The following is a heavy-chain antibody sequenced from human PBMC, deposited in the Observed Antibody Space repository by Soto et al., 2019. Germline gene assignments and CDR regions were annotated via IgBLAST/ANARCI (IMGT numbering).Heavy chain of an antibody. D-gene: IGHD6-19*01. V-gene: IGHV4-59*01. CDR1: GGSISSYY. J-gene: IGHJ4*02. CDR2: IYYSGST. CDR3: ASAPLGQWLVPLDY. Sequence: SETLSLTCTVSGGSISSYYWSWIRQPPGKGLEWIGYIYYSGSTNYNPSLKSRVTISVDTSKNQFSLKLSSVTAADTAVYYCASAPLGQWLVPLDYWGQGTLVTVSS.